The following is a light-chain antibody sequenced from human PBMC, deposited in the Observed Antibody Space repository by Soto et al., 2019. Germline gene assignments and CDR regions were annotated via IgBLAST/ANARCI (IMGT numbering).Light chain of an antibody. J-gene: IGLJ7*01. CDR2: IDD. CDR3: STWDDSLNAAV. V-gene: IGLV1-44*01. CDR1: TSNIAGNT. Sequence: QSALTQPPSLSGTPGQRVTISCSGSTSNIAGNTVHWYQHLPETAPKLLIYIDDQRHSGVPDRFSGSKSGTSASLAISGLQSEDEADYYCSTWDDSLNAAVFGGGTQLTVL.